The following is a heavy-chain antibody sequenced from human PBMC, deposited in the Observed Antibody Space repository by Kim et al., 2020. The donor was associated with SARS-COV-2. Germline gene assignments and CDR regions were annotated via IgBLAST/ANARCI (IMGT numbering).Heavy chain of an antibody. CDR1: GFTFTSYG. J-gene: IGHJ4*02. D-gene: IGHD2-2*01. V-gene: IGHV1-18*01. Sequence: ASVKVSCKASGFTFTSYGISWVRQAPGQGLEWMAWINKDNGNSNYVQSYRGRVSVTRDTSTSTAYMELRSLRSDDTGVYYCTRDFRSACRGTSCHYFDFRGQETLVTVSS. CDR3: TRDFRSACRGTSCHYFDF. CDR2: INKDNGNS.